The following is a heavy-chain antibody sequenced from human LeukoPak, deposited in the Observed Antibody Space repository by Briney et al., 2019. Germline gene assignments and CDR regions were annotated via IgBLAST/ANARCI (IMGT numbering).Heavy chain of an antibody. Sequence: SQTLSLTCAFSGDSFTSNSAAWDWHRQSPPRGLEWLGRTYYRSKWHNDYAVSVKSLITINPDTSKNQFSLQLNSVTPEDTAVYYCARGPYSSGWIFDYWGQGTLVTASS. CDR2: TYYRSKWHN. D-gene: IGHD6-19*01. J-gene: IGHJ4*02. CDR1: GDSFTSNSAA. CDR3: ARGPYSSGWIFDY. V-gene: IGHV6-1*01.